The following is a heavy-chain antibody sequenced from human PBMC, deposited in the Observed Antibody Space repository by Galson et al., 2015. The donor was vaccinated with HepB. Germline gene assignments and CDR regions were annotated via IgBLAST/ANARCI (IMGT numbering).Heavy chain of an antibody. CDR1: GGTFSSYA. CDR3: ARDRLGDDLFDP. Sequence: SVKVSCKASGGTFSSYAISWVRQAPGQGLEWMGGIIPIFGTANYAQKFQGRVTITADESTSTAYMELSSLRSEDTAVYYCARDRLGDDLFDPWGQGTLVTVSS. D-gene: IGHD3-10*01. J-gene: IGHJ5*02. CDR2: IIPIFGTA. V-gene: IGHV1-69*13.